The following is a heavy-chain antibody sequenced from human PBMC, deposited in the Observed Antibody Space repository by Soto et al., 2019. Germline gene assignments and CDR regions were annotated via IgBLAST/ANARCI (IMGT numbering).Heavy chain of an antibody. CDR2: IFSNDEK. V-gene: IGHV2-26*01. D-gene: IGHD3-3*01. J-gene: IGHJ6*02. CDR3: ARTHEGYDFWSGYYKLRRIFYGMDV. CDR1: GFSLSNARMG. Sequence: QVTLKESGPVLVKPTETLTLTCTVSGFSLSNARMGVSWIRQPPGKALEWLAHIFSNDEKPYSTSLKSRLTSSQDNSTSQMVITMTNMDPVDTATYYCARTHEGYDFWSGYYKLRRIFYGMDVCGQGTTVTDS.